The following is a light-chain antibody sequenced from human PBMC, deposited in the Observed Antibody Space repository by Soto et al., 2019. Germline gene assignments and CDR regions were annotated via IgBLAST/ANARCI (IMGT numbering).Light chain of an antibody. CDR3: QQSYRIPWT. Sequence: DVQMTQSPSSVSASVGDRVTITCRASQNINNYLNWYQQKPGKAPKLLIYAASSLQSGVPSRFSGSGSGTEFTLTISSLQPEDFATYYCQQSYRIPWTFGQGTKVDFK. J-gene: IGKJ1*01. CDR2: AAS. CDR1: QNINNY. V-gene: IGKV1-39*01.